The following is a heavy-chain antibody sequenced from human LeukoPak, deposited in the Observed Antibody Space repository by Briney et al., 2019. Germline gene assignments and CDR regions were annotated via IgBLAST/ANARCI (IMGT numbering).Heavy chain of an antibody. Sequence: GGSLGLSCAASGFNFSGCWMTWVRLAPGKGLEWVANIKEDGSEKHYADSVKGRFTISRDNAKNSLYLQMDTLRFEDTAVYYCACTIAVGYWGRGTLVTVSS. V-gene: IGHV3-7*01. CDR2: IKEDGSEK. CDR1: GFNFSGCW. J-gene: IGHJ4*02. CDR3: ACTIAVGY. D-gene: IGHD6-19*01.